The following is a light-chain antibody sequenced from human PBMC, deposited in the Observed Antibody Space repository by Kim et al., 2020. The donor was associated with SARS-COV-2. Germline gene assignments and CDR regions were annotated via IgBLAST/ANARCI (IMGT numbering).Light chain of an antibody. CDR2: DAS. CDR1: QSISSW. CDR3: QQYNSYWT. V-gene: IGKV1-5*01. Sequence: SAAVEDRVTIPCRASQSISSWLAWYQQKPGKAPKLLIYDASSLESGVPSRFSGSGSGTEFTLTISSLQPDDFATYYCQQYNSYWTFGQGTKVEIK. J-gene: IGKJ1*01.